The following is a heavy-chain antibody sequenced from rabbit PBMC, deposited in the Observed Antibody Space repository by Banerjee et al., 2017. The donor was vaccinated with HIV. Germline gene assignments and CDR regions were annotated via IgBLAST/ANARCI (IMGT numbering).Heavy chain of an antibody. J-gene: IGHJ4*01. V-gene: IGHV1S40*01. CDR2: IVAGISGST. Sequence: QSLEESGGDLVKPGGTLTLTCKASGIDFSSCYYMCWVRQAPGKGLEWVACIVAGISGSTYYASWAKGRFTISRTSSTTVTLQVPSLTAADTATYFCARNPGYADYGYTYFTWWGQGTLVAVS. CDR3: ARNPGYADYGYTYFTW. CDR1: GIDFSSCYY. D-gene: IGHD7-1*01.